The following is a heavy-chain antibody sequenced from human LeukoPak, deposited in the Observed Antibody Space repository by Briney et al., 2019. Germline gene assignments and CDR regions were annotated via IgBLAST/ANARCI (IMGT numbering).Heavy chain of an antibody. CDR2: IYHSGST. J-gene: IGHJ5*02. D-gene: IGHD5-12*01. CDR3: ARDSGYDGWFDP. V-gene: IGHV4-4*02. Sequence: SETLSLTCAVSGGSISRSNWWYWVRQPPGKGLEWIGEIYHSGSTNYKSSLKSRVTISVDKSKNQFSLKLSSVTAADTAVYYCARDSGYDGWFDPWGQGTLVTVSS. CDR1: GGSISRSNW.